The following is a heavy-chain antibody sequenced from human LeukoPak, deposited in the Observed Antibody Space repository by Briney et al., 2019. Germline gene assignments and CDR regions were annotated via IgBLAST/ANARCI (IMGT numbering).Heavy chain of an antibody. CDR3: ARGQTGGTTVGASDY. V-gene: IGHV3-48*03. CDR2: ISSSGSTI. D-gene: IGHD1-26*01. CDR1: GFTFSSYE. Sequence: GGSLRLSCAASGFTFSSYEMNWVRQAPGKGREWVSYISSSGSTIYYADSVKGRFTISRDNAKNSLYLQMNSLRAEDTAVYYCARGQTGGTTVGASDYWGEGTLVTVS. J-gene: IGHJ4*02.